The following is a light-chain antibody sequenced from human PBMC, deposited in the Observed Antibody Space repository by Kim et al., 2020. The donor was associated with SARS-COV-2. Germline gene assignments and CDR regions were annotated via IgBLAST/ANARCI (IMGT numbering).Light chain of an antibody. J-gene: IGKJ2*01. V-gene: IGKV3-15*01. Sequence: VSPGERTTLSCRASQSVSSNLAWYQQKPGQATRLLIDAAATRATDIPARFSGSGSGTEFTLSISSLQSEDFAVYYCQQYDDWHMYTFGQGTKLEI. CDR1: QSVSSN. CDR2: AAA. CDR3: QQYDDWHMYT.